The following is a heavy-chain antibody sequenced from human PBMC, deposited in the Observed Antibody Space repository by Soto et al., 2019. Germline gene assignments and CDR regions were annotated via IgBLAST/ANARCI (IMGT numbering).Heavy chain of an antibody. CDR3: ARGHCSSTSCYASEAWFDP. V-gene: IGHV4-34*01. J-gene: IGHJ5*02. CDR2: INHSGST. Sequence: LSLTCAVYGGSFSGYYWSWIRQPPGKGLEWIGEINHSGSTNYNPSLKSRVTISVDTSKNQFSLKLSSVTAADTAVYYCARGHCSSTSCYASEAWFDPWGQGTLVTVSS. D-gene: IGHD2-2*01. CDR1: GGSFSGYY.